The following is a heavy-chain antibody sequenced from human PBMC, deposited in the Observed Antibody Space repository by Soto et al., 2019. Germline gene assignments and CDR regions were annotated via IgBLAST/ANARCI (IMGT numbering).Heavy chain of an antibody. CDR3: APHVSCSGGSCQYDAFAI. V-gene: IGHV3-23*01. Sequence: EVQVLESGGGLVQPGGSLRLSCEGSGFTVSSHAMTWIRQAPGKGPEWVSTVTADGGTYYADSVKGRFAMSRDTSENTLYLQMNSQGAEDTAAYYCAPHVSCSGGSCQYDAFAIRAHGTMVTVS. CDR1: GFTVSSHA. CDR2: VTADGGT. J-gene: IGHJ3*02. D-gene: IGHD2-15*01.